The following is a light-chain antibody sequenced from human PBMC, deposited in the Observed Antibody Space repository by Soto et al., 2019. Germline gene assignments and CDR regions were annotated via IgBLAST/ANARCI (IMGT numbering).Light chain of an antibody. V-gene: IGLV2-11*01. CDR1: STDYGGYKY. CDR3: CSYAGGGV. CDR2: DVS. J-gene: IGLJ3*02. Sequence: QSVLTQPRSVSGSPGQSVSISCAGTSTDYGGYKYVSWYQQHPGKAPKLMIFDVSERPSGVPDRFSGSKSGSTASLSIAGLQPEDEADYFCCSYAGGGVFGGGTKLTVL.